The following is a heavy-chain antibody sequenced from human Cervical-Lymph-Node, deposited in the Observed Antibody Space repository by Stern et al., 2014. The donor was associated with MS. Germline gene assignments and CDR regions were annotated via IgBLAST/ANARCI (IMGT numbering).Heavy chain of an antibody. D-gene: IGHD2-2*01. CDR3: ARGLPASAHAFDI. CDR1: GFTFSSHA. Sequence: QVQLVQSGGEVKKPGGSVKVSCKASGFTFSSHAISWVRQAPGQGLEWVGGIGTSNGNTNYAQTLQGRVTVTTDTSTSTAYMELRSLSSGDTAVYDCARGLPASAHAFDIWGQGTMVTVSS. V-gene: IGHV1-18*01. J-gene: IGHJ3*02. CDR2: IGTSNGNT.